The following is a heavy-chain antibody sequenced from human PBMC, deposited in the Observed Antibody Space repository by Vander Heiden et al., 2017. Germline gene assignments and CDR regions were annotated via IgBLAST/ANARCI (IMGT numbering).Heavy chain of an antibody. D-gene: IGHD3-9*01. J-gene: IGHJ4*02. CDR2: IYYSGST. CDR1: AASLRSGGYY. V-gene: IGHV4-31*03. Sequence: HVLLQASGPGLVKPSQPLSPSCTVSAASLRSGGYYWSWIRQQPGKGLEWIGYIYYSGSTYYNPSLKSRVTISVDTSKNQFSLKLSAVTAADTAVYYCARGLRYFVLSDYWGQGTLVTVSS. CDR3: ARGLRYFVLSDY.